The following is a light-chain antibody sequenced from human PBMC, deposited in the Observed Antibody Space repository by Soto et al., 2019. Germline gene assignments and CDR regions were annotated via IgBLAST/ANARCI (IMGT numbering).Light chain of an antibody. CDR3: QQRSNWPPIT. CDR1: QSVSSY. V-gene: IGKV3-11*01. Sequence: ETVLTQSPGTLTLSHGERATLSCRASQSVSSYLAWYQQKPGQAPRLLIYDASNRATGIPARFSGSGSGTDFTLTISSLEPEDFAVYYCQQRSNWPPITFGQGTRLEIK. J-gene: IGKJ5*01. CDR2: DAS.